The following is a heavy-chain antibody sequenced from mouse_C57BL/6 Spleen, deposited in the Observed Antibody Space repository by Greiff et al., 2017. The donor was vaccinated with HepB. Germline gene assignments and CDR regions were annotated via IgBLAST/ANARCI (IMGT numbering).Heavy chain of an antibody. V-gene: IGHV1-55*01. D-gene: IGHD2-4*01. CDR3: ARDYDYDGGPVFFAY. CDR1: GYTFTSYW. J-gene: IGHJ3*01. CDR2: IYPGSGST. Sequence: QVQLQQPGAELVKPGASVKMSCKASGYTFTSYWITWVKQRPGQGLEWIGDIYPGSGSTNYNEKFKSKATLTVDTSSSTAYMQLSSLTSEDSAVYYCARDYDYDGGPVFFAYWGQGTLVTVSA.